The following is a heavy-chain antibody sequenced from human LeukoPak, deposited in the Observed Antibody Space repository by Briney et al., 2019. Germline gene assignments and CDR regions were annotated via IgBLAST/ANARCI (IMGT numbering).Heavy chain of an antibody. J-gene: IGHJ5*02. Sequence: SETLSLTCTVSGGSISSGSYYWSWIRQPAGKGLEWIGRIYTSGSTNYNPSLKSRVTISVDTSKNQFSLKLSSVTAADTAVYYCACGYCSSTSCYSQSQFDPWGQGTLVTVSS. V-gene: IGHV4-61*02. D-gene: IGHD2-2*02. CDR3: ACGYCSSTSCYSQSQFDP. CDR2: IYTSGST. CDR1: GGSISSGSYY.